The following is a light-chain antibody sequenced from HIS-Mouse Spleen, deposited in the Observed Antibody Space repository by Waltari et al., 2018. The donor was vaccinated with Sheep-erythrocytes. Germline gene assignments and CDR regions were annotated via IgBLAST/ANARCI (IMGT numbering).Light chain of an antibody. Sequence: QSALTQPASVSGSLGQSIPIPCPGPSRYFGSYNLVPWYHKPPGKAPKLMIYEGSKRPSGVSNRFSGSKSGNKASLTISGLQAEDEADYYCCSYAGSSTLVFGGGTKLTVL. J-gene: IGLJ2*01. CDR1: SRYFGSYNL. CDR2: EGS. V-gene: IGLV2-23*01. CDR3: CSYAGSSTLV.